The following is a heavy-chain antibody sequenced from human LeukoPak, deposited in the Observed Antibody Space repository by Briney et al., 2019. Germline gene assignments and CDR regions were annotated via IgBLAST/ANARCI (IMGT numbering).Heavy chain of an antibody. D-gene: IGHD1-26*01. V-gene: IGHV3-21*01. Sequence: GGSLRLSCAASGFTFSSYSMNWVRQAPGKGLEWVSSISSSSSYIYYADSVKDRFTISRDNAKNSLYLQMNSLRAEDTAVYYCARGATTGYYFVYWGQGTLVTVSS. J-gene: IGHJ4*02. CDR2: ISSSSSYI. CDR1: GFTFSSYS. CDR3: ARGATTGYYFVY.